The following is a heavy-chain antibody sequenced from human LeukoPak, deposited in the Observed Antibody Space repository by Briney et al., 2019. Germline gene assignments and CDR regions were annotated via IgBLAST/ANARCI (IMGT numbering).Heavy chain of an antibody. Sequence: GGSLRLSCAASGFTFSRYWMHWVRQAPEKGLLWVSRINSDESNTNYADSVKGRFTISRDNAKNMLYLQMNNLRAEDTAVYYCARDGGYNYGPFDYWGQGILVSVSS. D-gene: IGHD5-18*01. J-gene: IGHJ4*02. CDR1: GFTFSRYW. V-gene: IGHV3-74*01. CDR3: ARDGGYNYGPFDY. CDR2: INSDESNT.